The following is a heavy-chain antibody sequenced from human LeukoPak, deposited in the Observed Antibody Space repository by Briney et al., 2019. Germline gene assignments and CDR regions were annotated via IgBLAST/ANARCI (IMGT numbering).Heavy chain of an antibody. CDR3: AKLGRTGTFSYYYYMDV. V-gene: IGHV1-18*01. CDR1: GYTFTSYG. Sequence: GASVKVSCKASGYTFTSYGISWVRQAPGQGPEWMGWISAYNGNTNYAQKLQGRVTMTTDTSTSTAYMELRSLRSDDTAVYYCAKLGRTGTFSYYYYMDVWGKGTTVTVSS. CDR2: ISAYNGNT. J-gene: IGHJ6*03. D-gene: IGHD1-1*01.